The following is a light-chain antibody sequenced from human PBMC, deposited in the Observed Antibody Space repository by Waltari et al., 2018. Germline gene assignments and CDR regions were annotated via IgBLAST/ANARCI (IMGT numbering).Light chain of an antibody. CDR2: GAS. Sequence: EIVMTQSPATLSVSPVEGATLSCRASQSVSSNLAWYQHKPGQAPRLLIYGASTRATGIPARFSGSGSGTEFTLTISSLQSEDFAFYYCQQYNNWPPEDTFGQGTKLEIK. CDR3: QQYNNWPPEDT. J-gene: IGKJ2*01. V-gene: IGKV3-15*01. CDR1: QSVSSN.